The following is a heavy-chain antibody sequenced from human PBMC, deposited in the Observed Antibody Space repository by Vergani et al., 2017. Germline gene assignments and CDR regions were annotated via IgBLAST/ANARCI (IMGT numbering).Heavy chain of an antibody. D-gene: IGHD3-22*01. CDR3: ARVPSNYYDSSGSKGAFDI. CDR2: INHSGST. CDR1: GGSFSGYY. J-gene: IGHJ3*02. V-gene: IGHV4-34*01. Sequence: QLQLQESGPGLVKPSETLSLTCAVYGGSFSGYYWSWIRQPPGKGLEWIGEINHSGSTNYNPSLKSRVTISVDTSKNQFSLKLSSVTAADTAVYYCARVPSNYYDSSGSKGAFDIWGQGTMVTVAS.